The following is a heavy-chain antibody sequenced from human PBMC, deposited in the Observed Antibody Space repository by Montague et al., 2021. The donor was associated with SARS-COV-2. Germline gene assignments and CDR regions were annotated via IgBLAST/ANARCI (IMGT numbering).Heavy chain of an antibody. J-gene: IGHJ2*01. V-gene: IGHV4-4*02. CDR2: IYHSGST. CDR3: ARGFRTYGYGGQYWYFDL. D-gene: IGHD3-10*01. Sequence: SETLSLTCAVPGGSISSSHWWSWVRQPPGKGLEWIGEIYHSGSTNYNPSLKSRVTISIDKSKNQFSLKLSSVTAADTAVYYCARGFRTYGYGGQYWYFDLWGRGTLVTVSS. CDR1: GGSISSSHW.